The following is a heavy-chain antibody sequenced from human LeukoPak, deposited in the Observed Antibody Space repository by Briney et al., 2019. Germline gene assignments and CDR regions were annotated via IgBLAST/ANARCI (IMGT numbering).Heavy chain of an antibody. CDR1: GGSISSYY. V-gene: IGHV4-59*08. Sequence: SETLSLTCIVSGGSISSYYWSWIRQPPGKGLEGIGYIYYTGSTNYNPSLKSRVTISVDTSTNQLTLKLRSVTAADTAVHYCARQDSGTYLNPLDIWGQGTVVTVSS. CDR3: ARQDSGTYLNPLDI. J-gene: IGHJ3*02. CDR2: IYYTGST. D-gene: IGHD1-26*01.